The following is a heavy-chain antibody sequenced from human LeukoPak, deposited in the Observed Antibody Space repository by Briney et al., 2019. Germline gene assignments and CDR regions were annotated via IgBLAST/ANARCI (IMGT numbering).Heavy chain of an antibody. V-gene: IGHV4-4*07. CDR3: ARVSLVRGAPDYYFDY. J-gene: IGHJ4*02. CDR2: IYTSGST. CDR1: GDSISNYY. D-gene: IGHD3-10*01. Sequence: ETLSLTCTVSGDSISNYYWSWVRQPAGKGLEWIGLIYTSGSTNYNPSLKSRVTMSVDTSKNQFSLKLSSVTAADTAVYYCARVSLVRGAPDYYFDYWGQGTLVTVSS.